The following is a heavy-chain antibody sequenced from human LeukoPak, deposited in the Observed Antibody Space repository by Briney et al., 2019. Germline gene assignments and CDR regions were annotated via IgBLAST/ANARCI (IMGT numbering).Heavy chain of an antibody. J-gene: IGHJ4*02. CDR2: ISYDGSNK. CDR3: ATLLGDY. Sequence: GGSLRLSCAASGFTFSSYGMPWVRQAPGKGLEWVAVISYDGSNKYYADSVKGRFTISRDNSKNTLYLQMNSLGAEDTAVYYCATLLGDYWGQGTLVTVSP. D-gene: IGHD3-10*01. V-gene: IGHV3-30*03. CDR1: GFTFSSYG.